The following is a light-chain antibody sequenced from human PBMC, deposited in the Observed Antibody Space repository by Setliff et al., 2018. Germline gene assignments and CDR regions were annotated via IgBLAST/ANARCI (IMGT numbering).Light chain of an antibody. J-gene: IGLJ1*01. CDR2: DNN. Sequence: QSVLTQPPSVSAAPRQKVTISCSGSSSNIGNNYVFWYQQVPDTAPKLLIYDNNKRPSGIPDRFSGSKSGTAATLGITGLQTGDEADYYCATWDSSLSVGVFGTGTKGTVL. CDR3: ATWDSSLSVGV. CDR1: SSNIGNNY. V-gene: IGLV1-51*01.